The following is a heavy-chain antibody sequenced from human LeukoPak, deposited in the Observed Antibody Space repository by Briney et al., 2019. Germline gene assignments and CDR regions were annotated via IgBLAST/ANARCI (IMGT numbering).Heavy chain of an antibody. CDR1: GYTFTGYY. Sequence: VASVKVSCKASGYTFTGYYMHWVRQAPGQGLEWMRWINPNSGGTNYAQKFQGRVTMTRDTSISTAYMELSRLRSDDTAVYYCARGPRADYYYGMDVWGQGTTVTVSS. V-gene: IGHV1-2*02. CDR2: INPNSGGT. J-gene: IGHJ6*02. CDR3: ARGPRADYYYGMDV.